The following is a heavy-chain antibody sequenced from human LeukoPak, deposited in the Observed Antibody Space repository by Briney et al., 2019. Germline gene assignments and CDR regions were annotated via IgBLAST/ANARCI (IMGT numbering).Heavy chain of an antibody. CDR3: ARDDVLLWFGPPGYSMDV. V-gene: IGHV3-30*04. J-gene: IGHJ6*04. CDR1: GFTFSSYA. Sequence: GRSLRLSCAASGFTFSSYAMHWVRQAPGKGLEWVAVISYDGSNKYYADSVKGRFTISRDNSKNTLYLQMNSLRAEDTAVYYCARDDVLLWFGPPGYSMDVWGKGTTGTVSS. D-gene: IGHD3-10*01. CDR2: ISYDGSNK.